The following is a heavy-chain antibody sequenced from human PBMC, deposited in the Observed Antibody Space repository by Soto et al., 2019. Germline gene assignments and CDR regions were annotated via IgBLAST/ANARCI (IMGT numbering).Heavy chain of an antibody. Sequence: ASVKVSCKASGYTFTSYGISWVRQAPGQGLEWMGWISAYNGNTNYAQKLQGRVTMTTDTSTSTAYMELRSLRSDDTAVYYCARSPPRIFGLVIIWFDPWGQGTLVTVSS. CDR3: ARSPPRIFGLVIIWFDP. CDR2: ISAYNGNT. J-gene: IGHJ5*02. V-gene: IGHV1-18*01. CDR1: GYTFTSYG. D-gene: IGHD3-3*01.